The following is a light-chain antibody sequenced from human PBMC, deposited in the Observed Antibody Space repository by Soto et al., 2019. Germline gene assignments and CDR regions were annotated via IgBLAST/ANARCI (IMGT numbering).Light chain of an antibody. V-gene: IGKV1-5*01. Sequence: DIQMTQSPSTMSSFVGDRVTITCRASQSIGVWLAWYQKKPGKAPKLLIYDASNLQTGVPSRFSGSVSGTEFNLTLSRLQTDDCATYEGQQSDVDPGTFCPLTKGDIK. CDR1: QSIGVW. J-gene: IGKJ1*01. CDR2: DAS. CDR3: QQSDVDPGT.